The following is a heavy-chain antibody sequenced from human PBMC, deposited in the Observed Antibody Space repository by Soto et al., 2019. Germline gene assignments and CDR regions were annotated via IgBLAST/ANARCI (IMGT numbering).Heavy chain of an antibody. CDR3: TTDSYMTNIIVRFDY. D-gene: IGHD4-17*01. CDR1: GFTFSSSG. J-gene: IGHJ4*01. V-gene: IGHV3-15*07. CDR2: VKSKTDGGTT. Sequence: GGSLRLSCVACGFTFSSSGMHWARQTPGKGLEWVGRVKSKTDGGTTDFAAPVKCRFAISRDDSKNMVYLEMNSLKTEDTAIYYCTTDSYMTNIIVRFDYWGHGTLVTVSS.